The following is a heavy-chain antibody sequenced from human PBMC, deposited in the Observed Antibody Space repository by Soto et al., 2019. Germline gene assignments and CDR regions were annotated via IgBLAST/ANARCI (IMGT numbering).Heavy chain of an antibody. CDR1: GYTFTSYG. Sequence: ASVKVSCKASGYTFTSYGISWVRQAPGQGLEWMGWISAYNGNTNYAQKLQGRVTMTTDTSTSTAYMELRSLRSDDTAVYYCARDRSIRYFDWSQNWFDPWGQGTLVTVSS. V-gene: IGHV1-18*01. CDR2: ISAYNGNT. CDR3: ARDRSIRYFDWSQNWFDP. J-gene: IGHJ5*02. D-gene: IGHD3-9*01.